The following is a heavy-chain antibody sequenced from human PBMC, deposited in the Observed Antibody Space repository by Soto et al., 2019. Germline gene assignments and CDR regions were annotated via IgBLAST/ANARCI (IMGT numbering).Heavy chain of an antibody. CDR3: ARCLEPTYYYYYYGMDV. V-gene: IGHV1-18*04. CDR2: ISAYNGNT. J-gene: IGHJ6*02. Sequence: QVQLVQSGAEVKKPGASVKVSCKASGYTFTSYGISWVRQAPGQGLEWMGWISAYNGNTNYAQKLQGRVTMTTDTSTSTAYMELRSLRSDDTAVYYCARCLEPTYYYYYYGMDVWGQGTTVTVSS. CDR1: GYTFTSYG. D-gene: IGHD1-1*01.